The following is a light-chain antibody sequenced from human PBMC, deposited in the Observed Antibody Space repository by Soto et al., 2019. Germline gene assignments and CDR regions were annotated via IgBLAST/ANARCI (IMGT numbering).Light chain of an antibody. CDR2: SNN. Sequence: QSELTQPPSASGTPGQRVTISCSGSSSNIGSNTVNWYQQLPGTAPKLLIYSNNQRPSGVPDRFSGSKSGTSASLAISGLQSEDEADVYCAAWNNSLNGLMVFATVTKV. CDR3: AAWNNSLNGLMV. CDR1: SSNIGSNT. V-gene: IGLV1-44*01. J-gene: IGLJ1*01.